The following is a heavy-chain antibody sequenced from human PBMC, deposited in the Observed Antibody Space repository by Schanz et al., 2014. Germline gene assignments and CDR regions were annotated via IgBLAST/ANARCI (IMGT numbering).Heavy chain of an antibody. J-gene: IGHJ3*02. CDR1: GFTSSSYG. Sequence: QVQLVESGGGVVQPGRSLRLSCAASGFTSSSYGMHWVRQAPGKGLEWVAVIWYDGNNKFYADSVKGRFIISRDNSKNTLDLQMNSLRGEDTAVYYCARENLNWEAFDIWGQGTVVTVS. CDR3: ARENLNWEAFDI. CDR2: IWYDGNNK. D-gene: IGHD7-27*01. V-gene: IGHV3-33*01.